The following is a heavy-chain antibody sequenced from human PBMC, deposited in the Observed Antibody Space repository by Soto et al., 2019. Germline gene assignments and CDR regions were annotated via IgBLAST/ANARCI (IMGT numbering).Heavy chain of an antibody. Sequence: SVKVSCKASGGSFSSYAISWVRQAPGQGLEWMGGIIPIFGTANYAQKFQGRVTITADESTSTAYMELSSLRSEDTAVYYCARSATVTTPPNWFDPWGQGTLVTVSS. V-gene: IGHV1-69*13. J-gene: IGHJ5*02. CDR3: ARSATVTTPPNWFDP. CDR1: GGSFSSYA. D-gene: IGHD4-4*01. CDR2: IIPIFGTA.